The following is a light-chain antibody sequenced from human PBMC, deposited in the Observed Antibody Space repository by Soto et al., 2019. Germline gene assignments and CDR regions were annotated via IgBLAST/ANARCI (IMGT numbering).Light chain of an antibody. CDR3: QHYGSYPQPIT. J-gene: IGKJ5*01. Sequence: EIVLTQSPGTLSLSPGERATLSCRASQSVISRYLAWYQQKPGQAHRLLIYGASSRATGIPDRFSGSGSGTDFTLTISRLGPEDFEVYYCQHYGSYPQPITFGQGTRVEIK. V-gene: IGKV3-20*01. CDR2: GAS. CDR1: QSVISRY.